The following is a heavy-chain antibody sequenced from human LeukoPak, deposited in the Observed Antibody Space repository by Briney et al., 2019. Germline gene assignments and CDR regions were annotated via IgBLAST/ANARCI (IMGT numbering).Heavy chain of an antibody. CDR1: GGTFSRYA. CDR3: VLHASSDVDPFDY. V-gene: IGHV1-69*13. D-gene: IGHD6-6*01. CDR2: IIPIFGTA. J-gene: IGHJ4*02. Sequence: SVKGTCKASGGTFSRYAISWVRQAPGQGLEWIGGIIPIFGTANYAQKCQGRVTITADESTSTAYMELSSLRSEDTAVYYCVLHASSDVDPFDYWGQGTLVTVSS.